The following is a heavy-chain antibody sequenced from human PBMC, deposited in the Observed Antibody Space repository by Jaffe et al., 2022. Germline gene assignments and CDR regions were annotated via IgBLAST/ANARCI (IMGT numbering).Heavy chain of an antibody. CDR2: ISSSGSTI. V-gene: IGHV3-48*03. Sequence: EVQLVESGGGLVQPGGSLRLSCAASGFTFSSYEMNWVRQAPGKGLEWVSYISSSGSTIYYADSVKGRFTISRDNAKNSLYLQMNSLRAEDTAVYYCAREERSSATDEGYYYMDVWGKGTTVTVSS. CDR1: GFTFSSYE. J-gene: IGHJ6*03. D-gene: IGHD3-22*01. CDR3: AREERSSATDEGYYYMDV.